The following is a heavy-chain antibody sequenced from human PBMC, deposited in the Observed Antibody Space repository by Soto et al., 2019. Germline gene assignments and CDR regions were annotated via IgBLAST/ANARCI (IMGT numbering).Heavy chain of an antibody. D-gene: IGHD3-22*01. V-gene: IGHV4-61*01. CDR2: IYYSGST. CDR1: GGSVSSGSYY. J-gene: IGHJ4*02. Sequence: SETLSLTCTVSGGSVSSGSYYWSWIRQPPGKGLEWIGYIYYSGSTNYNPSLKSRVTISVDTSKNQFSLKLSSVTAADTAVYYCASTRMEYYYDSSGYLDYWGQRTLVTVSS. CDR3: ASTRMEYYYDSSGYLDY.